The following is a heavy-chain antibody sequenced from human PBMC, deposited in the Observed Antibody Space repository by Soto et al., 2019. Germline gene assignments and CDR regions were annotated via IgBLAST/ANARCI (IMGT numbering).Heavy chain of an antibody. Sequence: QVQLQESGPGLVKPSQTLSLTCTVSGGSISSGGYYWSWIRQHPGKGLEWIGYIYYSGSTYYNPSLKCRVTISVDTPKNQFSLKLSSVTAADTAVYYCARASSGYAVSWFDPWGQGTLVTVSS. CDR3: ARASSGYAVSWFDP. CDR1: GGSISSGGYY. D-gene: IGHD5-12*01. CDR2: IYYSGST. J-gene: IGHJ5*02. V-gene: IGHV4-31*03.